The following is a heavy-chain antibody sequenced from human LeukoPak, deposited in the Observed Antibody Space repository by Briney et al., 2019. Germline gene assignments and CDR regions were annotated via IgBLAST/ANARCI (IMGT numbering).Heavy chain of an antibody. J-gene: IGHJ4*02. CDR3: ARTQLSETATSYFDY. Sequence: GGSLRLSCAASGFTFSSYYMSWVRQAPGKGLEWVSSISSSSSYIYYADSVKGRFTISRDNAKNSLYLQMNSLRAEDTAVYYCARTQLSETATSYFDYWGRGPLVTVSS. D-gene: IGHD5-18*01. CDR1: GFTFSSYY. CDR2: ISSSSSYI. V-gene: IGHV3-21*01.